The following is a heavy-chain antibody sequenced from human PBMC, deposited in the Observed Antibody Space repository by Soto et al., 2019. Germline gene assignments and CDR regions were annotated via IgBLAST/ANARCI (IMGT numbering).Heavy chain of an antibody. D-gene: IGHD3-22*01. Sequence: VSVKVSCKASGDTFTGYYMHWVRQSPGQGLEWIGWINPNSGGTNYAQKFQGWVTMTRDTSISTAYMEPSRLRSDDTAVYYCARAYSDSSGYYLESYSYGMDVWGQGTTVTVSS. CDR2: INPNSGGT. J-gene: IGHJ6*02. V-gene: IGHV1-2*04. CDR1: GDTFTGYY. CDR3: ARAYSDSSGYYLESYSYGMDV.